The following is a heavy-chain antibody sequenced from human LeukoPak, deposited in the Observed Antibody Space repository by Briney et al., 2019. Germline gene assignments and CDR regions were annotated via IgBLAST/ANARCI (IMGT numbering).Heavy chain of an antibody. J-gene: IGHJ4*02. Sequence: SETLSLTCTVSGDSISTTSYYWGWIRQPPGKGLEWIASIYYTGSAYHNQSLKSRVTISVDTSRNQFSLKLNSVTAADTAVYYCASHKGFWGQGTLVTVSS. CDR2: IYYTGSA. CDR3: ASHKGF. CDR1: GDSISTTSYY. V-gene: IGHV4-39*07.